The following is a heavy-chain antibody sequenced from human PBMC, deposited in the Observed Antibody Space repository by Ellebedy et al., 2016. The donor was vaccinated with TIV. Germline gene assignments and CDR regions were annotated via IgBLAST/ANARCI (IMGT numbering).Heavy chain of an antibody. J-gene: IGHJ4*02. CDR2: MDPNSDNT. D-gene: IGHD3-9*01. V-gene: IGHV1-8*01. CDR1: GYTFTSSD. Sequence: AASVKVSCKASGYTFTSSDINWVRQAPGQGLEWLGWMDPNSDNTGYAQKFQGRVTMTKNTSLSTAYMELSSLRSEDTAVYYCARGRHGGEDLYFFDHWGQGTLVTVSS. CDR3: ARGRHGGEDLYFFDH.